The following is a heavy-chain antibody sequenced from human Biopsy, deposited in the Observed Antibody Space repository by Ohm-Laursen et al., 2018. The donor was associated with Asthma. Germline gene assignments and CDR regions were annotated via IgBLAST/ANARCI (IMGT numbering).Heavy chain of an antibody. CDR3: ARGKTWGRSYYFDY. Sequence: LSLTCAASGFTFSNYGMHWVRQAPGKGLEWVAGIFFDGSNKYYADSVKGRFTISRDNSKDTLYLQVNSLRGDDTAVYYCARGKTWGRSYYFDYWGQGTLVTVSS. D-gene: IGHD6-6*01. CDR1: GFTFSNYG. J-gene: IGHJ4*02. CDR2: IFFDGSNK. V-gene: IGHV3-30*03.